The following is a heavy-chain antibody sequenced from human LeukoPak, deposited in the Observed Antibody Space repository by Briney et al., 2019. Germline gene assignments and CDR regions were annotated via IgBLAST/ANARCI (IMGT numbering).Heavy chain of an antibody. CDR3: ATRPARGSGPYYPYFDY. V-gene: IGHV4-59*12. CDR2: IYYSGST. J-gene: IGHJ4*02. D-gene: IGHD3-22*01. CDR1: GGSIRGYN. Sequence: PSETLSLTCSVSGGSIRGYNWNWIRQPPGTGLEWIGYIYYSGSTSYNPSLKSRVTISVDTSKTQFSLKLTSVTAADTAVYYCATRPARGSGPYYPYFDYWGQGALVTASS.